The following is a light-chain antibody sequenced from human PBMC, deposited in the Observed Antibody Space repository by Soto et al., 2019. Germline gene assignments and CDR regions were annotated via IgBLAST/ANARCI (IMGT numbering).Light chain of an antibody. CDR1: SNDVGNYNY. CDR2: EVT. Sequence: QSVLTQPASVSGSPRQSITISCTGTSNDVGNYNYVSWYQQYPGKAPKLIIYEVTNRPSGVSNRFSGSKSGNTASLTISGLQTDDEADYYCSSYTSSTTLVFGGGTKVTVL. V-gene: IGLV2-14*01. J-gene: IGLJ3*02. CDR3: SSYTSSTTLV.